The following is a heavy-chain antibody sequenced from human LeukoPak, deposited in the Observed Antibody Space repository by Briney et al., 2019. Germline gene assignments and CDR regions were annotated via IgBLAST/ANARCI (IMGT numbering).Heavy chain of an antibody. Sequence: GGSLRLSCAASGFTFGNSWVHWVRQAPGKGLVWVSLINADGSTATYADSVKGRFTTSRGNARNTLSLQMNSLTIEDTAVYYCVVVVEPPDSDGFDVWGQGTMITVSS. D-gene: IGHD1-14*01. CDR2: INADGSTA. V-gene: IGHV3-74*01. CDR3: VVVVEPPDSDGFDV. CDR1: GFTFGNSW. J-gene: IGHJ3*01.